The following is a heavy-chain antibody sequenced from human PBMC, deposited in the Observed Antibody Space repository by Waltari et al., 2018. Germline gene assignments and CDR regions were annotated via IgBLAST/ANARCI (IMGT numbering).Heavy chain of an antibody. J-gene: IGHJ5*02. V-gene: IGHV4-59*02. Sequence: QVQLQESGPGLVKPSETLSLTCTVSSGSVRAYHWSWLRPSPGKGLEWIGCVYYSGTTPYNPSLKRRVIISVDTSKNQLSLKLTSVTAADTAVYYCARDRGEIWDDVFGPAGFDPWGQGTLVTVSS. CDR2: VYYSGTT. CDR3: ARDRGEIWDDVFGPAGFDP. D-gene: IGHD3-16*01. CDR1: SGSVRAYH.